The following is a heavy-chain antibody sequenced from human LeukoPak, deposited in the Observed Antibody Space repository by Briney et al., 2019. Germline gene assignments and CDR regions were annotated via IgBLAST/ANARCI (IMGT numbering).Heavy chain of an antibody. J-gene: IGHJ3*02. Sequence: KPSETLSLTCAVYGGSFSGYYWSWIRQPPGKGLEWIGEINHSGSTNYNPSLKSRVTISVDTSKNQFSLKLSSVTAADTAVYYCGRVNAMVRGITQAFDIWGQGTLITVSS. CDR2: INHSGST. V-gene: IGHV4-34*01. D-gene: IGHD3-10*01. CDR1: GGSFSGYY. CDR3: GRVNAMVRGITQAFDI.